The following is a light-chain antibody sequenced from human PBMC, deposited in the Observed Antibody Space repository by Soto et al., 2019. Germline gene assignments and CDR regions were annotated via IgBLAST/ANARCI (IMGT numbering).Light chain of an antibody. CDR1: QSVLDSSNNKNY. Sequence: DIVMTQSPDSLAVSLGERATINCKSSQSVLDSSNNKNYIAWYQQKPGQPPKLLIYWASTRESGVPDRFSGSGSGPDFTLTISPRRAEDVAIFHCQQYFTTPITFGQGTRLE. J-gene: IGKJ5*01. CDR3: QQYFTTPIT. V-gene: IGKV4-1*01. CDR2: WAS.